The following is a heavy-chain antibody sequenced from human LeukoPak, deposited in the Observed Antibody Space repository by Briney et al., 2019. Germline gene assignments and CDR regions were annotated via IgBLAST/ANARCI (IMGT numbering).Heavy chain of an antibody. D-gene: IGHD6-13*01. CDR1: GFTFSSYD. V-gene: IGHV3-13*01. J-gene: IGHJ6*02. Sequence: GGSLRLSCAASGFTFSSYDMHWVRQATGKGLEWVSAIGTAGDTYYPGSVKGRFTISRENAKNSLYLQMNSLRAGDTAVYYCARTRSAAGSINGMDVWGQGTTVTVSS. CDR3: ARTRSAAGSINGMDV. CDR2: IGTAGDT.